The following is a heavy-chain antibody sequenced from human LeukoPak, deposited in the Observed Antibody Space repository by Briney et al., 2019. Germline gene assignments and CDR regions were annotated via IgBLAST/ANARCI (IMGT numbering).Heavy chain of an antibody. Sequence: SETLSLTCAVYGGSFSGYYWSWIRQPPGKGLEWIGEINHSGSTNYTPSLKSRVTISVDRSKNQFSLKLSSVTAADTAVYYCARGRGLGHYDILTGYYRSNYFDYWGQGTLVTVSS. J-gene: IGHJ4*02. CDR2: INHSGST. CDR3: ARGRGLGHYDILTGYYRSNYFDY. D-gene: IGHD3-9*01. CDR1: GGSFSGYY. V-gene: IGHV4-34*01.